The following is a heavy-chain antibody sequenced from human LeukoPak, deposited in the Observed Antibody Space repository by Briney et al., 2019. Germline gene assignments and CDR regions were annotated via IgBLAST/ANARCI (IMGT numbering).Heavy chain of an antibody. V-gene: IGHV1-2*06. CDR1: GYTFAGYY. CDR3: ARVPYYYGSGIFDY. Sequence: ASVKVSCKASGYTFAGYYMHWVRQAPGQGLEWMGRINPNSGGTNYAQKFQGRVTMTRDTSISTAYMELSRLRSDDTAVYYCARVPYYYGSGIFDYWGQGTLVTVSS. D-gene: IGHD3-10*01. CDR2: INPNSGGT. J-gene: IGHJ4*02.